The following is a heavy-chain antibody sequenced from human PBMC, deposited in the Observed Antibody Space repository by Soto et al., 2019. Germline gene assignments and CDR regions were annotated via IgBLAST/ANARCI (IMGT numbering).Heavy chain of an antibody. J-gene: IGHJ4*02. D-gene: IGHD6-13*01. CDR1: GDTVSTSY. CDR2: INPDTGGT. V-gene: IGHV1-2*04. Sequence: VKIGRKASGDTVSTSYIAGLRKAQGQGFEWLGWINPDTGGTDYAQKFQGWVTLTRDTSKTTAYMELSSLKSDDTAVFYCVRAVGRDGRSRYWGHYVSWGQGPLV. CDR3: VRAVGRDGRSRYWGHYVS.